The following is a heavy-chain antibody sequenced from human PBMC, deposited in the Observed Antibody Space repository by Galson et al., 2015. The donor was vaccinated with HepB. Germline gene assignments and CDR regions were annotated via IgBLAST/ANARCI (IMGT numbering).Heavy chain of an antibody. V-gene: IGHV3-30-3*01. CDR1: GFTFSSYA. Sequence: SLRLSCAASGFTFSSYAMHWVRQAPGKGLEWVAVISYDGSNKYYADSVKGRFTISRDNSKNTLYLQMNSLRAEDTAVYYCARDLYYDSSEYYGGADYWGQGTLVTVSS. D-gene: IGHD3-22*01. J-gene: IGHJ4*02. CDR3: ARDLYYDSSEYYGGADY. CDR2: ISYDGSNK.